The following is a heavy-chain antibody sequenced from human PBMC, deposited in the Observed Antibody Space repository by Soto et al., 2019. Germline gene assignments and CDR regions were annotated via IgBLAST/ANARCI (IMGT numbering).Heavy chain of an antibody. J-gene: IGHJ4*02. CDR2: ISYDGSNK. V-gene: IGHV3-30-3*01. D-gene: IGHD1-26*01. Sequence: GGSLRLSCAASGFTFSSYAMHWVRQAPGKGLEWVAVISYDGSNKYYADSVKGRFTISRDNSKNTLYLQMNSLRAEDTAVYYCARDQSRWELRYYFDYWGQGTLVTVSS. CDR3: ARDQSRWELRYYFDY. CDR1: GFTFSSYA.